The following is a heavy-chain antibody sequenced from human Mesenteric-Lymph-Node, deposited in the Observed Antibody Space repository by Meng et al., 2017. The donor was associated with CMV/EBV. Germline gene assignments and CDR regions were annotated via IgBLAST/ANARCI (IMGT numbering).Heavy chain of an antibody. CDR2: IYPGDSDT. CDR1: GYSFTSYW. Sequence: GESLKISCKGSGYSFTSYWIGWVRQMPGKGLEWMGIIYPGDSDTRYSPSFQGQVTISADNSISTAYLQWRSLKASDTAIYYCARHKGAARLNWFDPWGQGTLVTVSS. D-gene: IGHD6-6*01. V-gene: IGHV5-51*01. CDR3: ARHKGAARLNWFDP. J-gene: IGHJ5*02.